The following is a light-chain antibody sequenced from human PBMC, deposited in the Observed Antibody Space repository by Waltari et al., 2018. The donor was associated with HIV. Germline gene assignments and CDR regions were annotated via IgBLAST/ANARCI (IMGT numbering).Light chain of an antibody. CDR1: QSIRSY. CDR3: QQSYSYSYT. CDR2: GAS. V-gene: IGKV1-39*01. J-gene: IGKJ2*01. Sequence: DIQMTQSPSSLSASVGDRVTITCRASQSIRSYLNWYQQKPGKAPKLLIYGASSLESGFPSRFSGSGSGTDFTLTISSLQLEDLATYYCQQSYSYSYTFGQGTKLEIK.